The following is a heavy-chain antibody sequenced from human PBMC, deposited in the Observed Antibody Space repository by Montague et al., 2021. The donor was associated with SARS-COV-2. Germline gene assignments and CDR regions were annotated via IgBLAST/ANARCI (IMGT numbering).Heavy chain of an antibody. CDR2: IYSGGST. CDR1: GFTVSSNY. V-gene: IGHV3-53*04. Sequence: SLRLSCAASGFTVSSNYMSWVRQAPGKGLEWVSVIYSGGSTYYADSAKGRFTISRHNSKNTLYLQMNSLRAEDTAVYYCARDRSYCSSTSCYTVIFDYWGQGTLVTVSS. J-gene: IGHJ4*02. CDR3: ARDRSYCSSTSCYTVIFDY. D-gene: IGHD2-2*02.